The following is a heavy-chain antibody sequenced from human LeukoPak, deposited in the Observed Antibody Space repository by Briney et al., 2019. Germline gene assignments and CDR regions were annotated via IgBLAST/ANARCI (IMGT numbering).Heavy chain of an antibody. CDR2: IKQDGSEK. D-gene: IGHD6-19*01. CDR1: GFTFSSYW. J-gene: IGHJ4*02. V-gene: IGHV3-7*01. CDR3: ATEASSGLED. Sequence: GGSLRLSCAASGFTFSSYWMSWVRQAPGKGLEWVANIKQDGSEKYYLDSVKGRFTISRDNAKNSLYLQMDSLRAEDTAVYYCATEASSGLEDWGQGILVTVSS.